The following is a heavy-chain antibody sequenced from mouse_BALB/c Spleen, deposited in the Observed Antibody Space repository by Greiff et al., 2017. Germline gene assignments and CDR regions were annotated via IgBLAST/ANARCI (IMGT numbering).Heavy chain of an antibody. CDR2: INPSNGRT. J-gene: IGHJ1*01. CDR3: ARGGFITTVVEGLYWYFDV. V-gene: IGHV1S81*02. Sequence: QQSCKASGYTFTSYWMHWVKQRPGQGLEWIGEINPSNGRTNYNEKFKSKATLTVDKSSSTAYMQLSSLTSEDSAVYYCARGGFITTVVEGLYWYFDVWGAGTTVTVSS. CDR1: GYTFTSYW. D-gene: IGHD1-1*01.